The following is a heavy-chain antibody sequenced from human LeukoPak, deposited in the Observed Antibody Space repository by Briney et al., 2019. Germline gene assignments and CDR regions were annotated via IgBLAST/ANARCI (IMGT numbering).Heavy chain of an antibody. Sequence: SQTLSLTCTVSGGSISSGSYYWSWIRQPAGTGLEWIGRIYTSGSTNYNPSLKSRVTISVDTSKNQFSLKLSSVTAADTAMYHCARASRSTPPDNWGQGTLVTVSS. CDR3: ARASRSTPPDN. J-gene: IGHJ4*02. V-gene: IGHV4-61*02. CDR2: IYTSGST. D-gene: IGHD2-2*01. CDR1: GGSISSGSYY.